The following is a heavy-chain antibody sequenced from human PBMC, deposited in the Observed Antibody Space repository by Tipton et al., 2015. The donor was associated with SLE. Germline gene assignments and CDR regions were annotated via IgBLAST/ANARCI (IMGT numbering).Heavy chain of an antibody. V-gene: IGHV4-39*07. CDR2: IYYTANT. Sequence: TLSLTCTVSGGSISGSVYYWGWIRQPPGKGLEWIGTIYYTANTYYNPSLKSRVTISVDTSNNQFSLKLTSVTAADTAVYYCARGYCTGRGCQLMYFDLWGRGTLVTVSS. CDR1: GGSISGSVYY. J-gene: IGHJ2*01. CDR3: ARGYCTGRGCQLMYFDL. D-gene: IGHD2-8*02.